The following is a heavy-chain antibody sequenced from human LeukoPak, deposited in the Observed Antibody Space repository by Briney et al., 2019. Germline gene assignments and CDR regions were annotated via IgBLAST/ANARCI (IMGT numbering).Heavy chain of an antibody. D-gene: IGHD6-6*01. J-gene: IGHJ5*02. Sequence: SGPTLVKPTQTLTLTCTFSGFSLSTSGVGVGWIRQPPGKGLEWIGEINHSGITNYNPSLKSRVTISLDTSKNQFSLKLSSVTAADTAVYYCARKGGGQLVNTRRWFDPWGQGTLVTVSS. CDR2: INHSGIT. CDR1: GFSLSTSGVG. CDR3: ARKGGGQLVNTRRWFDP. V-gene: IGHV4-28*02.